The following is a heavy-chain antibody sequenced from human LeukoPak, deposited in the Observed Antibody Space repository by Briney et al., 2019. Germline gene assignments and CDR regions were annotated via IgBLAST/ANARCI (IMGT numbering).Heavy chain of an antibody. CDR2: IIPIFGTA. V-gene: IGHV1-69*05. J-gene: IGHJ6*03. CDR1: GGTFSSYA. CDR3: ARGGDEYSSSWYWGSEVYYMDV. D-gene: IGHD6-13*01. Sequence: SVKVSCKASGGTFSSYAISWVRQAPGQGLEWMGGIIPIFGTANYAQKFQGRVTITRNTSISTAYMELSSLRSEDTAVYYCARGGDEYSSSWYWGSEVYYMDVWGKGTTVTVSS.